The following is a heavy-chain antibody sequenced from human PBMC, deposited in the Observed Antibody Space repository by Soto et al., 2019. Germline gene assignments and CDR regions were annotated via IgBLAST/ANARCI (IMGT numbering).Heavy chain of an antibody. J-gene: IGHJ4*02. Sequence: QVQLQESGPGLVKPLETLSLTCTVSGGSISSYYWSWIRQPPGKGLEWIGYIYYSGSTNYNPSLXSXVXIXLDTSKNQFALKLSSVTAADTAVYYCARVYGGAFDYWGQGTLVTVSS. CDR3: ARVYGGAFDY. D-gene: IGHD4-17*01. V-gene: IGHV4-59*01. CDR1: GGSISSYY. CDR2: IYYSGST.